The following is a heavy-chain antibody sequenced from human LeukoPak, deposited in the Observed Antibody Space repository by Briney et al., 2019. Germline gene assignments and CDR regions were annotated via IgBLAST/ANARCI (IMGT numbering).Heavy chain of an antibody. Sequence: ASVKVSCKASGGTFSSYAISWVRQAPGQGLEWMGGIIPIFGTANYAQKFQGRVTITADESTSTAYMELSSLRSEDTAVYYCARDGLGYYDSSGYISYWGQGTLVTVSS. J-gene: IGHJ4*02. CDR1: GGTFSSYA. V-gene: IGHV1-69*01. CDR3: ARDGLGYYDSSGYISY. CDR2: IIPIFGTA. D-gene: IGHD3-22*01.